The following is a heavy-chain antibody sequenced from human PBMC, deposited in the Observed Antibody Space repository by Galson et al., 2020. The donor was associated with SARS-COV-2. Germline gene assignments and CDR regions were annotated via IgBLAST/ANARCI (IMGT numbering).Heavy chain of an antibody. D-gene: IGHD3-22*01. CDR3: ARQPPSSYYYDSSGYYYFDY. CDR2: IYPGDSDT. CDR1: GYSFTTYW. J-gene: IGHJ4*02. Sequence: KVSCKGSGYSFTTYWIGWVRQMPGKGLEWMGIIYPGDSDTRYSPSFQGQVTISADKSISTAYLQWSSLKASDTAMYYCARQPPSSYYYDSSGYYYFDYWGQGTLITVSS. V-gene: IGHV5-51*01.